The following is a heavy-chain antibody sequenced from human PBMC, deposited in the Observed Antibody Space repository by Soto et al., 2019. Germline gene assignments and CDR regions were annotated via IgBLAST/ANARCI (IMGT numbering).Heavy chain of an antibody. CDR3: AKVPIRRVVIAIMSPDAFDI. J-gene: IGHJ3*02. V-gene: IGHV3-23*01. Sequence: PGGSLRLSCAASGITISNYPMIRVRQAPGKGLEWVSAISSSGGSAYYADSVKGRFTISRDNSKNTLYLQMNSLRAEDTAVYYCAKVPIRRVVIAIMSPDAFDIWGQGTMVTVSS. CDR1: GITISNYP. D-gene: IGHD2-21*01. CDR2: ISSSGGSA.